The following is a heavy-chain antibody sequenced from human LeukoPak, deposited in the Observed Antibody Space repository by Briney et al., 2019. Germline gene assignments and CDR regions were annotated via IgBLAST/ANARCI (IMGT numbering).Heavy chain of an antibody. V-gene: IGHV4-34*01. CDR2: INHSGST. J-gene: IGHJ4*02. CDR3: ARGARSPYYYGSGTLGD. Sequence: SETLSLTCAVYGVSFGGYYWSWIRQPPGKGLEWIGEINHSGSTNYNPSLKSRVTISVDTSKNQFSLKLSSVTAADTAVYYCARGARSPYYYGSGTLGDWGQGTLVTVSS. CDR1: GVSFGGYY. D-gene: IGHD3-10*01.